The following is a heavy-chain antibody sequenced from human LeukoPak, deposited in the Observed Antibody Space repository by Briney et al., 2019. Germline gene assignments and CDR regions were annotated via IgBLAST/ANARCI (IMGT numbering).Heavy chain of an antibody. CDR3: ARVRRCSGGSCYRYYYYYMDV. CDR1: GGSISSGDYY. J-gene: IGHJ6*03. D-gene: IGHD2-15*01. V-gene: IGHV4-30-4*08. CDR2: IYYSGST. Sequence: PSQTLSLTCTVSGGSISSGDYYWSWIRQPPGKGLEWIGYIYYSGSTYYNPSLKSRVTISVDTSKNQFSLKLSSVTAADTAVYYCARVRRCSGGSCYRYYYYYMDVWGKGTTVTVSS.